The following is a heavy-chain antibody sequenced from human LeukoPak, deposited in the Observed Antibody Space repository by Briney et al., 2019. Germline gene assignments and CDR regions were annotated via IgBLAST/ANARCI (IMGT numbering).Heavy chain of an antibody. V-gene: IGHV4-59*08. CDR1: GGSISSYY. J-gene: IGHJ1*01. D-gene: IGHD6-19*01. CDR3: ASLKIAVAGTKGYFQH. CDR2: IYYSGST. Sequence: PSETLSLTCTVSGGSISSYYWSWIRQPPGKGLEWIGYIYYSGSTNYNPSLKSRVTISVDTSKNQFSLKLSSVTAADTAVYYCASLKIAVAGTKGYFQHWGQGTLVTVSS.